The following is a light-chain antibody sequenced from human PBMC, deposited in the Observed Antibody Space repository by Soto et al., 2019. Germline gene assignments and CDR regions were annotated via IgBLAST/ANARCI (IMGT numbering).Light chain of an antibody. CDR1: QSVSSN. V-gene: IGKV3-15*01. J-gene: IGKJ1*01. CDR3: QQXYNWPPT. CDR2: GAS. Sequence: EIVMTQSPGTLSVSPGERATLSCRASQSVSSNLAWYQQKPGQAPRLLIYGASTRATGIPARFSGSGSETEFTLTISSLQSEDFAVYYCQQXYNWPPTLGQGTKVDIK.